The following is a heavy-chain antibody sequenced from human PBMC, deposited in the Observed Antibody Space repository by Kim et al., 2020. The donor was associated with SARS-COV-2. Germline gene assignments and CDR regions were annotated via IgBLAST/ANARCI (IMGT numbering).Heavy chain of an antibody. CDR1: GGSISSHY. Sequence: SETLSLTCTVSGGSISSHYWSWIRQPAGKGLEWIGRMYNSGTTNYNPSLKSRVTMSVDTSKNQFSLKVRSVTAADTAVYYCARGGNSSWYPFDYWGQGTL. CDR2: MYNSGTT. J-gene: IGHJ4*02. V-gene: IGHV4-4*07. CDR3: ARGGNSSWYPFDY. D-gene: IGHD6-13*01.